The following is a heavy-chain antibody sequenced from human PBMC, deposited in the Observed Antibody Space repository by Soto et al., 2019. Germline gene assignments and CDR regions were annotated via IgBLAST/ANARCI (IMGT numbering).Heavy chain of an antibody. V-gene: IGHV4-59*02. CDR3: ARRAGYYDSWSGSPDDY. D-gene: IGHD3-3*01. J-gene: IGHJ4*02. Sequence: PSETLSLTCTVSGDSVSRYYCHWIRQVPGKGLEWIAEIYHSGSTNYNPSLKSRVSISVDTSKNQFSLKLSSVIAADTAVYYCARRAGYYDSWSGSPDDYWGQKTLVTVSS. CDR2: IYHSGST. CDR1: GDSVSRYY.